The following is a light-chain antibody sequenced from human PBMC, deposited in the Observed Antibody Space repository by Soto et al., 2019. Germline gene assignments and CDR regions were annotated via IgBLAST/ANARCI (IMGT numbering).Light chain of an antibody. V-gene: IGKV2-30*01. CDR2: KVS. J-gene: IGKJ5*01. CDR1: ESLVYSDGDTY. Sequence: DVVMTQSPLSLPVTLGQPSSISCNSSESLVYSDGDTYLSWFQQRPGRSPRRLIYKVSNRDSGVPARFSGSGSGTDFALKISRVEADDVGVYYCMQATHWPITFGQGTRLEIK. CDR3: MQATHWPIT.